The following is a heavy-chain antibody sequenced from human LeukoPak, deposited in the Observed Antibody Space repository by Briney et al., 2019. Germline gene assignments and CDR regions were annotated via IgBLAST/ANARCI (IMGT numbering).Heavy chain of an antibody. CDR2: LYHSGST. J-gene: IGHJ6*03. D-gene: IGHD6-13*01. CDR3: ARVTPKRIAAAGNAYYYYMDV. V-gene: IGHV4-38-2*02. CDR1: GYSISSGYY. Sequence: PSETLSLTCTVSGYSISSGYYWGWIRQPPGKGLEWIGSLYHSGSTYYNPSLKSRVTISVDTSKNQFSLKLSSVTAADTAVYYCARVTPKRIAAAGNAYYYYMDVWGKGTTVTISS.